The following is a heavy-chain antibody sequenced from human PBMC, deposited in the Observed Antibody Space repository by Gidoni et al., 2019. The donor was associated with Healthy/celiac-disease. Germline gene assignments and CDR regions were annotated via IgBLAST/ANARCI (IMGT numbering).Heavy chain of an antibody. CDR1: GYTFTGYY. CDR3: ARAYYYDSSGYPNDAFDI. Sequence: QVQLVQSGAEVTKPGASVNVACKASGYTFTGYYMHWVRQATGQGLEWMGWSNPNSGGTNYAQKFKGWVTMTRDTSTSTAYMELSRLRSDDTAVYYCARAYYYDSSGYPNDAFDIWGQGTMVTVSS. CDR2: SNPNSGGT. V-gene: IGHV1-2*04. J-gene: IGHJ3*02. D-gene: IGHD3-22*01.